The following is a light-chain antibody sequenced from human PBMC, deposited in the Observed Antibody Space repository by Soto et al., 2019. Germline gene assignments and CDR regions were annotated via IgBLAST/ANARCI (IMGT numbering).Light chain of an antibody. J-gene: IGLJ2*01. CDR3: SSYTISSTLGVV. V-gene: IGLV2-14*01. CDR1: SSDVGGYNY. CDR2: DVS. Sequence: QSVLTQPASVSGSPGQSITISCTGTSSDVGGYNYVSWYPQHPGKAPKLMIYDVSNRPSGVSNRFSGSKSGNPASLTISGLQAEDEADYYCSSYTISSTLGVVFGGGTQVNVL.